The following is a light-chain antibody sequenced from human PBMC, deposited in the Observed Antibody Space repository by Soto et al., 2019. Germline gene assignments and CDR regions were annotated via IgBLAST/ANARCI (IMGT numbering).Light chain of an antibody. CDR1: QSVSID. Sequence: LSFPAGSAATLSCTASQSVSIDLAWYQQKPGQVPRLLIYDASSRATGIPARFSGSGSGTEFTLTITRLESEDFAVYYCQQYTNWPRTFGEGTTVDIK. J-gene: IGKJ1*01. CDR3: QQYTNWPRT. V-gene: IGKV3-15*01. CDR2: DAS.